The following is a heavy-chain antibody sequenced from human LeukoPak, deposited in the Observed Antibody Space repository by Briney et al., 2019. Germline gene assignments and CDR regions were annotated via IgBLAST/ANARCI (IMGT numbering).Heavy chain of an antibody. CDR1: GGSISSSSYY. CDR2: IYYSGST. V-gene: IGHV4-39*01. Sequence: PSETLSLTCTVSGGSISSSSYYWGWIRQPPGKGLEWIGSIYYSGSTYYNPSLKSRVTISVDTSKNQFSLKLSSVTAADTAVYYCARAPGFYGSGSRAMYYFDYWGQGTLVTVSS. CDR3: ARAPGFYGSGSRAMYYFDY. D-gene: IGHD3-10*01. J-gene: IGHJ4*02.